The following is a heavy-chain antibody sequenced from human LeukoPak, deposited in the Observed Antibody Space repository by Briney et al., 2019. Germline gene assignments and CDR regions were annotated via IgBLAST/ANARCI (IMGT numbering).Heavy chain of an antibody. CDR1: GFTFSSYS. CDR3: ARVPIGGRGFDY. D-gene: IGHD3-16*02. V-gene: IGHV3-21*01. CDR2: ISSSRSYI. J-gene: IGHJ4*02. Sequence: PGGSLRLSCAASGFTFSSYSMNWVRQAPGKGLEWVSSISSSRSYIYYADSVKGRFTISRDNAKNSLYLQMNSLRAEDTAVYYCARVPIGGRGFDYWGQGTLVTVSS.